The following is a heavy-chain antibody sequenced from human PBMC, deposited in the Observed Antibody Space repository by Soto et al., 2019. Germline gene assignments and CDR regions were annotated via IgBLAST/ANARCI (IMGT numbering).Heavy chain of an antibody. V-gene: IGHV3-23*01. CDR2: ISGSGGST. CDR1: GFNFISYA. CDR3: AKWAVTSWYYYYGMDV. J-gene: IGHJ6*02. D-gene: IGHD4-4*01. Sequence: GGSLRLSSTASGFNFISYAMSWVRQAPGEGLEWVSAISGSGGSTYYADSVKGRFTISRDNSKNTLYLQMNSLRAEDTAVYYCAKWAVTSWYYYYGMDVWGQGTTVTVS.